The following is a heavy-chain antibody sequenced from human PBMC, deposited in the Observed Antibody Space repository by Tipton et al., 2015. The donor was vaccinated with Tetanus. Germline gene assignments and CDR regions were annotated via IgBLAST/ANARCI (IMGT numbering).Heavy chain of an antibody. D-gene: IGHD2-15*01. J-gene: IGHJ6*02. V-gene: IGHV3-9*01. CDR1: GFTFDDYA. Sequence: SLRLSCAASGFTFDDYAMHWVRQAPGKGLEWVSGISWNSGSIGYADSVKGRFTISRDNAKNSLYLQMNSLRAEDTALYYCAKRNLPGDCSGGSCYSPGDYGMDVWGQGTPVTVSS. CDR3: AKRNLPGDCSGGSCYSPGDYGMDV. CDR2: ISWNSGSI.